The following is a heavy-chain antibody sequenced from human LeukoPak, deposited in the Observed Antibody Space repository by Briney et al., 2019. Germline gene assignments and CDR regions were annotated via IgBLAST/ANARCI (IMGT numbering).Heavy chain of an antibody. J-gene: IGHJ5*02. CDR1: GDAFSSYA. CDR2: ISAYNGNT. Sequence: ASVKVSCKASGDAFSSYAISWVRQAPGQGLEWMGWISAYNGNTNYAQKLQGRVTLTTDTSTSTAYMELRSLRSDDTAVYYCARAFGSGSYYAWGQGTLVSVSS. D-gene: IGHD3-10*01. V-gene: IGHV1-18*01. CDR3: ARAFGSGSYYA.